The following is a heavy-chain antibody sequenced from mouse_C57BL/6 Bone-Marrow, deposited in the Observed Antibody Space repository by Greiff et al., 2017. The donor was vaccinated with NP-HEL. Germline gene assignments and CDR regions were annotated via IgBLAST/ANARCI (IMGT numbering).Heavy chain of an antibody. Sequence: EVQGVESGGGLVKPGGSLKLSCAASGFTFSDYGMHWVRQAPETGLEWVAYISSGSSTIYYADTVKGRFTISRDNAKNTLFLQMTSLRSEDTAMYYCARPGYYGSRYYFDYWGQGTTLTVSS. J-gene: IGHJ2*01. CDR1: GFTFSDYG. CDR2: ISSGSSTI. V-gene: IGHV5-17*01. CDR3: ARPGYYGSRYYFDY. D-gene: IGHD1-1*01.